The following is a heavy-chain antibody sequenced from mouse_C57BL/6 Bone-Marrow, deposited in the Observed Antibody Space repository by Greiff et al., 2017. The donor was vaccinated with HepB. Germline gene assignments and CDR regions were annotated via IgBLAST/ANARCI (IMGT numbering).Heavy chain of an antibody. CDR2: ISSGSSTI. V-gene: IGHV5-17*01. Sequence: DVMLVESGGGLVKPGGSLKLSCAASGFTFSDYGMHWVRQAPEKGLEWVAYISSGSSTIYYADTVKGRFTISRDNAKNTLFLQMTSLRSEDTAMYYCARDYYGSSYHFDYWGQRTTLTVSS. CDR3: ARDYYGSSYHFDY. CDR1: GFTFSDYG. D-gene: IGHD1-1*01. J-gene: IGHJ2*01.